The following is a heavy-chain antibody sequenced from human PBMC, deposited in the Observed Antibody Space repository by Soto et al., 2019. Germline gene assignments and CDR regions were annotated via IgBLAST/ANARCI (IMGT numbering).Heavy chain of an antibody. J-gene: IGHJ5*02. CDR2: ISHTDRLT. CDR3: ARDTGRASADL. D-gene: IGHD6-13*01. CDR1: GFTFSYYE. V-gene: IGHV3-48*03. Sequence: EVQLAESGGDLVQPGGSLRLSCVGSGFTFSYYEMNWVRQAPGKWLERVAFISHTDRLTHYPDSVKGRFTISRDKAKNSLYLGRTNLRVKDTAVYYCARDTGRASADLWGQGTLVSVSS.